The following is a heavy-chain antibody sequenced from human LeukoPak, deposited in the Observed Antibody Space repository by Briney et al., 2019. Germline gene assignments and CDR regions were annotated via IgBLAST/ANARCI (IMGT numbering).Heavy chain of an antibody. J-gene: IGHJ3*02. CDR2: ISAYNGNT. Sequence: GASVKVSCKASGYTFTSYGISWVRQAPGQGLGWMGWISAYNGNTNYAQKVQGRVTMTTDTSTSTAYMELRRLRADDTAVYYCARDYVRFYYDSSGYYYGPNAFDIWGQGTMVTVSS. D-gene: IGHD3-22*01. V-gene: IGHV1-18*01. CDR3: ARDYVRFYYDSSGYYYGPNAFDI. CDR1: GYTFTSYG.